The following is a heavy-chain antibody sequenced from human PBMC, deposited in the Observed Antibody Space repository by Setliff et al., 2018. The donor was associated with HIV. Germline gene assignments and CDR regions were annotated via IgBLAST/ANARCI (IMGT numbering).Heavy chain of an antibody. V-gene: IGHV1-69*13. Sequence: GASVKVSCKASGGTFSSYTISWVRQAPGQGLEWMGGIIPIFGTTNYAQKFQGRVTITADESTSTAYMEPSSLRSEDTAVYYCAMSMTTYPVSRAFDIWGQGTMVTVSS. D-gene: IGHD4-4*01. CDR1: GGTFSSYT. J-gene: IGHJ3*02. CDR3: AMSMTTYPVSRAFDI. CDR2: IIPIFGTT.